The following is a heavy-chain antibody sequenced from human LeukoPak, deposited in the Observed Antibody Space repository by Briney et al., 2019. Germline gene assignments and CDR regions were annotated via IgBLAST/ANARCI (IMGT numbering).Heavy chain of an antibody. CDR1: GFTISDYG. Sequence: GGSLRLSCAASGFTISDYGMNWVRQAPGKGLEWVSGINCNGGSTIYADSVKGRFTISRDNAKNSLYLHMNSLRAEDTALYYCARNLGVGPNFDYRGEGALVTVSS. D-gene: IGHD1-26*01. CDR2: INCNGGST. CDR3: ARNLGVGPNFDY. V-gene: IGHV3-20*04. J-gene: IGHJ4*02.